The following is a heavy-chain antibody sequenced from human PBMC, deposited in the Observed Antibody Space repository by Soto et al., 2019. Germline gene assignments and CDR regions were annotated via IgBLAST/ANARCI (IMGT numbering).Heavy chain of an antibody. CDR3: AKTYGGNSPFDY. CDR1: GGSFSGYY. V-gene: IGHV4-34*01. Sequence: SETLSLTCAVSGGSFSGYYWSWIRQPPGKGLEWIGEINHSGSTNYNPSLKSRVTISVDTSKNQFSLKLSSVTAADTAVYYCAKTYGGNSPFDYWGQGTLVTVSS. CDR2: INHSGST. J-gene: IGHJ4*02. D-gene: IGHD2-21*02.